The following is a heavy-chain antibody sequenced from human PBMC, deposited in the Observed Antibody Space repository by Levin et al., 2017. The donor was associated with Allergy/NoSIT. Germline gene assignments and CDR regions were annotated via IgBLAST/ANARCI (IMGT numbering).Heavy chain of an antibody. CDR1: GGSISSGGYS. J-gene: IGHJ4*02. Sequence: PSETLSLTCAVSGGSISSGGYSWSWIRQPPGKGLEWIGYIHHSGSTYYNPSLKSRVTISVDRSKNHLSLKLSSVTAADTAVYYCARETEIYDYAWGSYRYTGYYFDYWGQGALVTVSS. V-gene: IGHV4-30-2*01. CDR3: ARETEIYDYAWGSYRYTGYYFDY. CDR2: IHHSGST. D-gene: IGHD3-16*02.